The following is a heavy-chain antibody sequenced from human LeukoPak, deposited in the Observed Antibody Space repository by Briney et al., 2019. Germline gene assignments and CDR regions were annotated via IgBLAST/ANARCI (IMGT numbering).Heavy chain of an antibody. CDR2: IYTSGST. CDR3: ARDSRIVGATGNFDY. V-gene: IGHV4-61*02. D-gene: IGHD1-26*01. J-gene: IGHJ4*02. Sequence: PSETLSLTCTVSGGSISSGSYDWSWIRQPAGKGLEWIGRIYTSGSTNYNPSLKSRVTISVDTSKNQFSLKLSSVTAADTAVYYCARDSRIVGATGNFDYWGQGTLVTVSS. CDR1: GGSISSGSYD.